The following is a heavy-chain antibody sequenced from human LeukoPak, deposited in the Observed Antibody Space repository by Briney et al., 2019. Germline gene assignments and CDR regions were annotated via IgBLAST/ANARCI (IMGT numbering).Heavy chain of an antibody. CDR1: GGSISSYY. CDR3: ARGRGGRYCAAQPIDY. D-gene: IGHD1-26*01. V-gene: IGHV4-59*01. J-gene: IGHJ4*02. Sequence: PSETLSLTCTVSGGSISSYYWSWIGQPPGKGLEWIGYIYYSGSTNYNPSLKSRVTISVDTSKNQFSLKLSSVPAADTAVYYCARGRGGRYCAAQPIDYWGQGTLVTVSS. CDR2: IYYSGST.